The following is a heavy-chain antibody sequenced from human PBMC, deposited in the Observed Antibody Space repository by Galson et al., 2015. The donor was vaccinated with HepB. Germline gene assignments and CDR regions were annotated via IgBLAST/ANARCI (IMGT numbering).Heavy chain of an antibody. Sequence: SLRLSCAASGFTFSSYAMHWVRQAPGKGLEWVAVISYDGSNKYYADSVKGRFTISRDNSKNTLYLQMNSLRAEDTAVYYCARDHSSGWNVETLRGVGGMDVWGQGTTVTVSS. CDR2: ISYDGSNK. J-gene: IGHJ6*02. CDR3: ARDHSSGWNVETLRGVGGMDV. D-gene: IGHD6-19*01. CDR1: GFTFSSYA. V-gene: IGHV3-30-3*01.